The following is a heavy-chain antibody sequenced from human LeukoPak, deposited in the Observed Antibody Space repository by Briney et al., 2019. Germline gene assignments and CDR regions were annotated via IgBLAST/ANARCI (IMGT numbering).Heavy chain of an antibody. CDR1: GGSFSGYY. J-gene: IGHJ5*02. CDR2: INHSGST. V-gene: IGHV4-34*01. CDR3: ARGEFGDFWSGYSLPWFDP. Sequence: PSETLSLTCAVYGGSFSGYYWSWIRQPPGKGLEWIGEINHSGSTNYNPSLKSRVTISVDTSKNQFSLKLSSVTAADTAVYYCARGEFGDFWSGYSLPWFDPWDQGTLVTVSS. D-gene: IGHD3-3*01.